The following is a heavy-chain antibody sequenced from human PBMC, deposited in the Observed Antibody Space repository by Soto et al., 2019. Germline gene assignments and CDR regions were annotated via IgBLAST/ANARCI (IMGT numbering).Heavy chain of an antibody. V-gene: IGHV1-2*02. CDR3: ARVRRRLATFDCLAV. J-gene: IGHJ6*02. D-gene: IGHD3-9*01. Sequence: ASVKVSCKVSGYSFTDHYMHWVRQAPGQGPEWMGWINPYSGGTFYAQKFQGRVTMTTDASINTAYMELSSLRSDDSALYYCARVRRRLATFDCLAVWGQGTTGTGSS. CDR1: GYSFTDHY. CDR2: INPYSGGT.